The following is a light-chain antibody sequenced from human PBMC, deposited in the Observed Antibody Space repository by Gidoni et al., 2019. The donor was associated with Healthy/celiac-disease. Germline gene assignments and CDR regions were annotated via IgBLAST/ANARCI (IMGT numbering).Light chain of an antibody. CDR1: SSNIGNNA. V-gene: IGLV1-36*01. Sequence: QSVLTQPPSVSEAPSLRFTISCSGSSSNIGNNAVHWYQQLPGKAPKLLIYYDDLLPSGVSDRFSVSKSGTSASLAISGLQSEDEADYYCAAWDDSLNGPVFGGGTKLTVL. CDR3: AAWDDSLNGPV. J-gene: IGLJ3*02. CDR2: YDD.